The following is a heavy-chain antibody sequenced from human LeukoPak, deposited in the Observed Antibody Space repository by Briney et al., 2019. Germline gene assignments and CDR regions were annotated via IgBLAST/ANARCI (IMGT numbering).Heavy chain of an antibody. Sequence: GGSLRLSCAASGFTFSSYGMSWVRQAPGKGLEWVGNIKQDGNEIYYLDSVKGRFTISRDNAKSSLYLQMNSLRVDDTAVYYCATIEAVRFHYWGQGTLVTVSS. V-gene: IGHV3-7*01. CDR3: ATIEAVRFHY. D-gene: IGHD6-19*01. CDR2: IKQDGNEI. CDR1: GFTFSSYG. J-gene: IGHJ4*02.